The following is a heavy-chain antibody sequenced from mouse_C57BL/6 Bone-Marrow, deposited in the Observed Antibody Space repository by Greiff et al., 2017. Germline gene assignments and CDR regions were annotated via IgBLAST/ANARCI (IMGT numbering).Heavy chain of an antibody. CDR2: ISYSGST. J-gene: IGHJ3*01. CDR3: ARGAYSWFAY. V-gene: IGHV3-1*01. D-gene: IGHD2-10*01. CDR1: GYSITSGYD. Sequence: EVKLVESGPGMVKPSQSLSLTCTVTGYSITSGYDWHWIRHFPGNKLEWMGYISYSGSTNYNPSLKSRISITHDTSKNHFFLKLNSVTTEDTATYYCARGAYSWFAYWGQGTLVTVSA.